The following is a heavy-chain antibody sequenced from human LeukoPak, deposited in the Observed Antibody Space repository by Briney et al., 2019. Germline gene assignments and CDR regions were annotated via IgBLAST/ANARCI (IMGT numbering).Heavy chain of an antibody. V-gene: IGHV4-59*01. CDR2: IYYSGST. Sequence: PSETLSLTCTVSGGSISSYYWSWIRQPPGKGLEWIGYIYYSGSTNYNPSLKSRVTISVKTSKNQFSLKLSSVTAADTAVYYCASRYGSGSYGFDYWGQGTLVTVSS. D-gene: IGHD3-10*01. CDR1: GGSISSYY. J-gene: IGHJ4*02. CDR3: ASRYGSGSYGFDY.